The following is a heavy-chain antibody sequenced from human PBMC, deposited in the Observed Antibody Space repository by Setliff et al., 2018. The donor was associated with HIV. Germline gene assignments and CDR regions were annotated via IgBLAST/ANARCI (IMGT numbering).Heavy chain of an antibody. J-gene: IGHJ3*02. CDR3: ARATYGDYEGYDGDDAFDI. V-gene: IGHV1-69*05. CDR2: IIPIFGTA. Sequence: SVKVSCKASGYNFSSNGISWVRQAPGQGLEWMGGIIPIFGTANYAQKFQGRVTITTDESTSTAYMELSSLRSEDTAVYYCARATYGDYEGYDGDDAFDIWGQGAMVTVSS. D-gene: IGHD4-17*01. CDR1: GYNFSSNG.